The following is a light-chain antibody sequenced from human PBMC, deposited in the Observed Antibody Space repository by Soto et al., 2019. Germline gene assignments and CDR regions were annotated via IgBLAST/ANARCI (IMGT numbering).Light chain of an antibody. Sequence: DIEMTQSPSSLYAFVGDRVTITCRASQSNSTFLSWYQQKPGKAPKLLIYAISTLHSGVPSRFSASGSGTEFTLTISSLQPEDFAIYYCQQSYSSPRTFGQGTKVDIK. J-gene: IGKJ1*01. CDR2: AIS. CDR1: QSNSTF. V-gene: IGKV1-39*01. CDR3: QQSYSSPRT.